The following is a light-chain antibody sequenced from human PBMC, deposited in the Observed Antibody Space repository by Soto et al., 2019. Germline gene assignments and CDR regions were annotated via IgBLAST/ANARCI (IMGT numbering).Light chain of an antibody. V-gene: IGLV1-51*01. CDR3: GTWDSSLSGDYV. Sequence: QSVLTQPPSVSAAPGQKVTISCSGSSSNIGNNYVSWYQQLPGTAPKLLIYDNNKRPSGIPDRFSGSKSDTSATLGITGLQTGDEADYYCGTWDSSLSGDYVFGTGTKVTVL. CDR1: SSNIGNNY. CDR2: DNN. J-gene: IGLJ1*01.